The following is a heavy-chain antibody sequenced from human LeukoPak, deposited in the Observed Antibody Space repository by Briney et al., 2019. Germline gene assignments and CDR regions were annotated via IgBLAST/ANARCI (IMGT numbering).Heavy chain of an antibody. CDR1: GFTFSDYY. CDR2: ISSSGSTI. Sequence: GGSLRLSCAASGFTFSDYYMSWIRQAPGKGLEWVSYISSSGSTIYYADSVKGRFTISRDNSKNTLYLQMNSLRAEDTAVYYCARVLNEGGYCSGGACWGMYGTFNLWGQGTMVTVSS. J-gene: IGHJ3*01. D-gene: IGHD2-15*01. CDR3: ARVLNEGGYCSGGACWGMYGTFNL. V-gene: IGHV3-11*04.